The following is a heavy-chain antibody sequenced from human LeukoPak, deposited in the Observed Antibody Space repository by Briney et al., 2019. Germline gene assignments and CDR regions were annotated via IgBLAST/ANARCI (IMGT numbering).Heavy chain of an antibody. D-gene: IGHD2-15*01. CDR1: GFTFSSYA. V-gene: IGHV3-23*01. J-gene: IGHJ5*02. Sequence: GGSLTLSCAASGFTFSSYAMSWVRQAPGKGLEWVSAISGSGGSTYYADSVKGRFTISRDNSKNTLYLQMNSLRAEDTAVYYSVVVVAATLEYNWFDPWGQGTLVTVSS. CDR2: ISGSGGST. CDR3: VVVVAATLEYNWFDP.